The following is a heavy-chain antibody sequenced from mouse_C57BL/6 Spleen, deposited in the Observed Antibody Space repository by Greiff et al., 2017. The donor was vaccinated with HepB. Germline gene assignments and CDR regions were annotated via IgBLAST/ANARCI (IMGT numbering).Heavy chain of an antibody. Sequence: QVQLKESGAELARPGASVKLSCKASGYTFTSYGISWVKQRTGQGLEWIGEIYPRSGNTYYNEKFKGKATLTADKSSSTAYMELRSLTSEDSAVYFCARSRDYDGYFDYWGQGTTLTVSS. CDR2: IYPRSGNT. J-gene: IGHJ2*01. CDR3: ARSRDYDGYFDY. D-gene: IGHD2-4*01. CDR1: GYTFTSYG. V-gene: IGHV1-81*01.